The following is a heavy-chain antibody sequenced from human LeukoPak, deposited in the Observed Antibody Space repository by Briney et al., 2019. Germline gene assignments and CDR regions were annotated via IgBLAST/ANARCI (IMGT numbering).Heavy chain of an antibody. J-gene: IGHJ4*02. Sequence: PSETLSLTCAVSGGSMSNSNWWSWVRQPPGKGLEWIGEVHRSGSTNYNPSLKRRVTISLDKSKNQFSLKVTSLTAADTAVYYCASFESRSRYCSGGSCYHDYWGQGTLVTVSS. CDR2: VHRSGST. V-gene: IGHV4-4*02. CDR3: ASFESRSRYCSGGSCYHDY. D-gene: IGHD2-15*01. CDR1: GGSMSNSNW.